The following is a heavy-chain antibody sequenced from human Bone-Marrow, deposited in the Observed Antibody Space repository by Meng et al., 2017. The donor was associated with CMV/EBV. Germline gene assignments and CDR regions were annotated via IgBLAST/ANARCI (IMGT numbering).Heavy chain of an antibody. D-gene: IGHD4-17*01. CDR2: INANRGGT. V-gene: IGHV1-2*02. CDR3: ARVGGPLNGDYYDY. Sequence: ASVKVSCKASGYTFTSYGISWVRQAPGQGLEWMGWINANRGGTHYAEKFQDRVALTRDKSISTAYMELTSLTSDDTAVYYCARVGGPLNGDYYDYWGPGTLVTVSS. CDR1: GYTFTSYG. J-gene: IGHJ4*02.